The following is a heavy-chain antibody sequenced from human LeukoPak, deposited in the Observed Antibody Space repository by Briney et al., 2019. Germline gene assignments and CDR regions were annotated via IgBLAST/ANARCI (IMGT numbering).Heavy chain of an antibody. D-gene: IGHD6-13*01. Sequence: SETLSLTCTVSGGSISSYYWSWIRQPAGKGLEWIGRIYTSGSTNYNPSLKSRVTMSVDTSKNQFSLKLSSVTAADTAVYYCARVWVAAAGYYFDYWGQGTLVTVSS. CDR1: GGSISSYY. CDR3: ARVWVAAAGYYFDY. J-gene: IGHJ4*02. V-gene: IGHV4-4*07. CDR2: IYTSGST.